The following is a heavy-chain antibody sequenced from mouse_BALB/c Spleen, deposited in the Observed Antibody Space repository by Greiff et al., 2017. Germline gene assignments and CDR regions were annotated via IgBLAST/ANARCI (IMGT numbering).Heavy chain of an antibody. CDR2: ISYSGST. Sequence: EVMLVESGPSLVKPSQTLSLTCSVTGDSITSGYWNWIRKFPGNKLEYMGYISYSGSTYYNPSLKSRISITRDTSKNQYYLQLNSVTTEDTATYYCASFLTGTYYFDYWGQGTTLTVSS. CDR3: ASFLTGTYYFDY. V-gene: IGHV3-8*02. D-gene: IGHD4-1*01. J-gene: IGHJ2*01. CDR1: GDSITSGY.